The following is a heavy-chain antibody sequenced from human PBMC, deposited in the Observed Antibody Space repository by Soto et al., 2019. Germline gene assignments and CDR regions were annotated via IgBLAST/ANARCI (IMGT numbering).Heavy chain of an antibody. D-gene: IGHD6-19*01. J-gene: IGHJ6*02. CDR3: AREGTGGWYAFYYYGMDV. Sequence: QVQLVESGGGVVQPGRSLRLSCAASGFTFSSYGMHWVRQAPGKGLEWVAVIWYDGSNKYYADSVKGRFTISRDNSKNTLYLQMNSLRAEETAVYYCAREGTGGWYAFYYYGMDVWGQGTTVTVSS. CDR2: IWYDGSNK. CDR1: GFTFSSYG. V-gene: IGHV3-33*01.